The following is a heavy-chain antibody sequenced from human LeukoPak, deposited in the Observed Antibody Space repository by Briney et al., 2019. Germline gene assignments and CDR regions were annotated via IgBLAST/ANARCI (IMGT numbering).Heavy chain of an antibody. D-gene: IGHD3-3*01. V-gene: IGHV4-31*03. CDR1: DASISSGNYY. Sequence: PSETLSLTCTVSDASISSGNYYWSWIRQHPGKGLEWIGYMYYSGSTYSNPSLKSRVSISVDTSENQFSLKLNSVTAADTAVYYCARGGPDFWSGYYPNWFDPWGQGTLVTVSS. CDR2: MYYSGST. CDR3: ARGGPDFWSGYYPNWFDP. J-gene: IGHJ5*02.